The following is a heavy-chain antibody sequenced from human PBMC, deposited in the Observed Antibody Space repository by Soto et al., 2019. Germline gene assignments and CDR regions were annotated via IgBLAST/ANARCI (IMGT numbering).Heavy chain of an antibody. J-gene: IGHJ4*02. V-gene: IGHV4-39*01. CDR2: IYYSGST. D-gene: IGHD3-3*01. Sequence: QLQLQESGPGLVKPSETLSLTCTVSGGSISSSSYYWGWIRQPPGKGLEWIGSIYYSGSTYYNPSLKSRVTISVDTSKNQFSLKLSSVTAADTAVYYCARSTTLRFLPDIFDYWGQGTLVTVSS. CDR1: GGSISSSSYY. CDR3: ARSTTLRFLPDIFDY.